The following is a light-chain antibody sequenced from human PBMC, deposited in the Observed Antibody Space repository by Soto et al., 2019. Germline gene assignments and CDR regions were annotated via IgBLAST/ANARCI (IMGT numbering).Light chain of an antibody. Sequence: LMTQSPLSLPVTLGQPASISCRSSQSLVHSDGRTYLSWFQQRPGQSPRRLIYKVSNRDSGVPARFTGGGSGSDFTPRISRVDAEDVGVYYCLVGSHGVTFGQGTRLEIK. CDR3: LVGSHGVT. CDR2: KVS. V-gene: IGKV2-30*02. J-gene: IGKJ5*01. CDR1: QSLVHSDGRTY.